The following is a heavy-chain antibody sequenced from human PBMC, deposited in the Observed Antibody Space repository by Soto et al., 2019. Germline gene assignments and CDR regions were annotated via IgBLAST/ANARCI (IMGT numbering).Heavy chain of an antibody. CDR2: IYATGTT. CDR1: GASISGFY. V-gene: IGHV4-4*07. D-gene: IGHD1-1*01. J-gene: IGHJ5*02. Sequence: SETLSLTCTVSGASISGFYWSWIRKSAGKGLEWIGRIYATGTTDYNPSLKSRVMMSVDTSKKQFSLKLRSVTAADTAVYYCVWDGTKTLRDWFGPWGQGISVTVSS. CDR3: VWDGTKTLRDWFGP.